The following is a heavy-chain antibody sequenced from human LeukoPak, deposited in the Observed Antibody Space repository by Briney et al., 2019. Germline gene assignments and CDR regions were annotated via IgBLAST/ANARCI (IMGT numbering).Heavy chain of an antibody. V-gene: IGHV4-30-4*01. CDR2: IYYSGST. J-gene: IGHJ5*02. CDR1: GGSISSGDYY. Sequence: SETLSLTCTVSGGSISSGDYYWSWIRQPPGKGLEWIGYIYYSGSTYYNPSLKSRVTISVDTSKNQFSLKLSSVTAADTAVYYCARYFRGLAWFDPWGQGTLVTVSS. D-gene: IGHD3-9*01. CDR3: ARYFRGLAWFDP.